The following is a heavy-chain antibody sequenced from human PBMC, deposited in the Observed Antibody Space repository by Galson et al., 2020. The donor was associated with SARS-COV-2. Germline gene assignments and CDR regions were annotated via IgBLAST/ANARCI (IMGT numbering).Heavy chain of an antibody. J-gene: IGHJ3*02. CDR1: GYTFTGYY. D-gene: IGHD3-22*01. CDR2: INPNSGGT. V-gene: IGHV1-2*02. CDR3: ARMPYYYDSSGYRAAFDI. Sequence: ASVKVSCKASGYTFTGYYMHWVRQAPGQGLEWMGWINPNSGGTNYAQKFQGRVTMTRDTSISTAYMELSRLRSDDTAVYYCARMPYYYDSSGYRAAFDIWGQGTMVTVSS.